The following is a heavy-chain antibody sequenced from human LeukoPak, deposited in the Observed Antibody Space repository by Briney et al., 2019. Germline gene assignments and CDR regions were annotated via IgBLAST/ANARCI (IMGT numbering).Heavy chain of an antibody. CDR2: IYYSGST. CDR3: ATAPQRNWFDP. Sequence: SETLSLTCTVSGGSISSSTYYLGWIRQPPGKGLEWIGSIYYSGSTYYNPSLKSRVTISVDTSKNQFSLKLSFVTAADTAVYYYATAPQRNWFDPWGQGTLVTVSS. J-gene: IGHJ5*02. V-gene: IGHV4-39*07. CDR1: GGSISSSTYY. D-gene: IGHD6-25*01.